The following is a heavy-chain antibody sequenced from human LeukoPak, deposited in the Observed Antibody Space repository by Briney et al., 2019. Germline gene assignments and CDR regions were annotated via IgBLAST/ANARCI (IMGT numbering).Heavy chain of an antibody. V-gene: IGHV3-21*01. CDR1: GFTFITYS. CDR2: ISSITSSYI. Sequence: GGSLRLSCAASGFTFITYSMTWVRQAPGKGLEWVSSISSITSSYIHYADSVKGRFTISRDNVKNSLYLQMNSLRAEDTAVYYCARLGESTTDFDYWGQGTLVTVSS. D-gene: IGHD1-14*01. CDR3: ARLGESTTDFDY. J-gene: IGHJ4*02.